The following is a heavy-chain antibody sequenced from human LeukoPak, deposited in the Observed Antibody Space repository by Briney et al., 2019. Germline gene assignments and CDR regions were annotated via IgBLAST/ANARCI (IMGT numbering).Heavy chain of an antibody. CDR2: INPSGGST. Sequence: ASVKVSCKASGYTFTSHYMHWVRQAPGQGLEWMGIINPSGGSTSYAQKFQGRVTMTRDTSTSTVYMELSSLRSEDTAVYYCARAGSYSSSADNWFDPWGQGTLVTVSS. D-gene: IGHD6-13*01. J-gene: IGHJ5*02. CDR3: ARAGSYSSSADNWFDP. CDR1: GYTFTSHY. V-gene: IGHV1-46*01.